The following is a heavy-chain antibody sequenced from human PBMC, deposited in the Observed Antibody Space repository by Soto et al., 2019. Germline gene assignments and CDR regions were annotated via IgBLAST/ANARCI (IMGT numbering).Heavy chain of an antibody. V-gene: IGHV3-20*04. CDR1: GFTFVDYG. D-gene: IGHD4-17*01. CDR3: ARELTTVTPSNWFDP. J-gene: IGHJ5*02. Sequence: GGSMRVSCAASGFTFVDYGMRWVRQAPGKGLEWVSAISGSGGSTYYADSVKGRFTISRDNSKNTLYLQMNSLRAEDTAVYYCARELTTVTPSNWFDPWGQGTLVTVSS. CDR2: ISGSGGST.